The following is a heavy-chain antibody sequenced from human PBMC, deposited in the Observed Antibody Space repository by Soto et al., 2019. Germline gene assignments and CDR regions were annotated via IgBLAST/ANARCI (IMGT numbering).Heavy chain of an antibody. CDR3: ARDLAGHGSGSYYYTFDAFDI. J-gene: IGHJ3*02. Sequence: QVQLVQSGAEVKKPGASVKVSCKASGYTFTSYGISWVRQAPGQGLEWMGWISAYNGNTNYAQKLQGRVTMTTDTSTSTAYMELRSLRSDDTAVYYCARDLAGHGSGSYYYTFDAFDIWGQGTMVTVSS. CDR2: ISAYNGNT. D-gene: IGHD3-10*01. V-gene: IGHV1-18*01. CDR1: GYTFTSYG.